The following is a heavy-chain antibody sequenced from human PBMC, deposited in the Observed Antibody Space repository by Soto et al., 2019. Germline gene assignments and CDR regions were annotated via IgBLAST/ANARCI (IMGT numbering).Heavy chain of an antibody. CDR3: ARGRDIVVVVAGDIFDY. V-gene: IGHV1-18*01. Sequence: GAPVEVSCKDSGYTFTSYGIISVQQAPGQGLEWMGWISAYNGNTNYAQKLQGRVTMTTDTSTSTAYMELRSLRSDDTAVYYCARGRDIVVVVAGDIFDYWGQGTLVTVSS. D-gene: IGHD2-15*01. CDR1: GYTFTSYG. CDR2: ISAYNGNT. J-gene: IGHJ4*02.